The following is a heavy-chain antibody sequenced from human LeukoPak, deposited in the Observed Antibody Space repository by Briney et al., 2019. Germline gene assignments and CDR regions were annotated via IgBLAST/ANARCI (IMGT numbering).Heavy chain of an antibody. J-gene: IGHJ4*02. CDR1: GFTFSSYG. D-gene: IGHD3-3*01. Sequence: GRSLRLSCAASGFTFSSYGMRWVRQAPGKGLEWVADIWYDGSNKYYADSVKGRFPISRDNSKNTLYLQMNSLRAEDTAVYYCAKDADFWSGYYGIDYWGQGTLVTVSS. V-gene: IGHV3-33*06. CDR2: IWYDGSNK. CDR3: AKDADFWSGYYGIDY.